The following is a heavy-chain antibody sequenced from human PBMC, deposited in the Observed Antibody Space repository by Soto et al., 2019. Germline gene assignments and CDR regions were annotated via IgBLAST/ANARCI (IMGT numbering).Heavy chain of an antibody. CDR1: GFTFSIYA. J-gene: IGHJ4*02. V-gene: IGHV3-23*01. CDR2: ISGSGGST. Sequence: PGGSLRLSCAASGFTFSIYAMTWVRQAPGKGLEWVSAISGSGGSTYYADSVKGQFTISRDNSKNTLYLQMNSLRAEDTAVYYCAKGLYSGSYFDYWGQGTLVTVSS. D-gene: IGHD1-26*01. CDR3: AKGLYSGSYFDY.